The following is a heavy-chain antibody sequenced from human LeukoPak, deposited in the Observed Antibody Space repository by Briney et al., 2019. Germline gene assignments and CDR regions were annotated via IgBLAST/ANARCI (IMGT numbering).Heavy chain of an antibody. CDR3: ASTRTGISSYYFYYMDV. CDR1: GFTFRDYG. D-gene: IGHD3-10*01. V-gene: IGHV3-33*01. Sequence: PGRSLRLSCGASGFTFRDYGMHWVRQAPGKGLEWVSNIWFDGSNKYYAESVKGRFSISRDNSKNTLYPQMNGLRPDDTAVYYCASTRTGISSYYFYYMDVWGKGTTVIVSS. CDR2: IWFDGSNK. J-gene: IGHJ6*03.